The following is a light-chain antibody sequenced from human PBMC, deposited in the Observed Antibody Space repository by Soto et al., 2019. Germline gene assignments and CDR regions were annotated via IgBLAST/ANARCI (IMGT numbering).Light chain of an antibody. V-gene: IGKV3-11*01. CDR2: DAS. J-gene: IGKJ4*01. Sequence: EIVLTQSPATLSLSPGERATLSCRASQSVSSYLAWYQQKPGQAPRLLIYDASNRATGIPARFSGSGSGTDFTLTIRSLEPEDVAVYYCQQSSNWTGGFGGGTKVEIK. CDR3: QQSSNWTGG. CDR1: QSVSSY.